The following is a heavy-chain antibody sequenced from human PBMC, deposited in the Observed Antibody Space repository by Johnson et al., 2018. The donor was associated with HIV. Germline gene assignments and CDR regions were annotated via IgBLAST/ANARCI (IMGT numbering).Heavy chain of an antibody. V-gene: IGHV3-13*01. CDR2: IGTTGDT. Sequence: EQLVESGGGLVQPGGSLRLSCAASGFTFGSYDMHWVRQAAGKRLEWVSTIGTTGDTYYPGSVKGRFTISREFARNSLYRQMNSRRAGETGVYYCARAHDYGCLSIWGQGTMVTVSS. CDR3: ARAHDYGCLSI. CDR1: GFTFGSYD. J-gene: IGHJ3*02. D-gene: IGHD4-17*01.